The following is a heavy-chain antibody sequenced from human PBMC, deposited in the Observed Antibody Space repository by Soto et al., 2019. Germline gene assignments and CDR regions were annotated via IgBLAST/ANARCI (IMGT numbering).Heavy chain of an antibody. CDR1: GGSISSDNW. V-gene: IGHV4-4*02. CDR2: VYRSGST. D-gene: IGHD4-17*01. CDR3: ARNGVYSLGS. J-gene: IGHJ5*02. Sequence: QVQLQESGPGLVKPSGTLSLTCAVSGGSISSDNWWSWVRQPPGQGLEWIGEVYRSGSTYYDPSLKSRVTISIDMSKNQCSLTLTSVTAADTAMYYCARNGVYSLGSWGQGTLVTVSS.